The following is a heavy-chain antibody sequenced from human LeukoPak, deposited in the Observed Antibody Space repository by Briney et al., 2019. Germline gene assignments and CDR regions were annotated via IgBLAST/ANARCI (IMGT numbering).Heavy chain of an antibody. D-gene: IGHD1-1*01. J-gene: IGHJ4*01. Sequence: GGSLRLSCVASGFSFGSYAMSWVRQSQEKGLEWVSTISGSGAAAYYPGSVRGRFTISRDNSQNTLHLQLNNLRAEDTAVYFCAKSPDVVIEQIGTTFDHWGRGVRVTVAA. CDR2: ISGSGAAA. V-gene: IGHV3-23*01. CDR3: AKSPDVVIEQIGTTFDH. CDR1: GFSFGSYA.